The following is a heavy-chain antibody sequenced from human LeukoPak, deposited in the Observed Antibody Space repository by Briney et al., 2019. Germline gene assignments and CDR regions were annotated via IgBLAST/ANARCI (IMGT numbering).Heavy chain of an antibody. Sequence: PGGSLRLSCAGAGFTFTSYVMSWVRQAPGKGLEWVSSITDSGGSTYHADSVKGRFTISRDNSKNTLYLQMSSLRVEDTAIYYCAQGSSGSPSGGNWGKGTLVTVSS. J-gene: IGHJ4*02. CDR1: GFTFTSYV. CDR2: ITDSGGST. V-gene: IGHV3-23*01. CDR3: AQGSSGSPSGGN. D-gene: IGHD3-22*01.